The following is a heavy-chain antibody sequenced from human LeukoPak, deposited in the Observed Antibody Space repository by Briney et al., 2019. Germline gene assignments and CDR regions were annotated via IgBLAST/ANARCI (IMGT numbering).Heavy chain of an antibody. V-gene: IGHV3-7*01. Sequence: GGSLRLSCAASGSTFSSYWMSWVRQAPGKGLEWVANIKQDGSEKYYVDSVKGRFTISRDNAKNSLYLQMNSLRAEDTAVYYCARGGVVVIEDAFDIWGQGTMVTVSS. J-gene: IGHJ3*02. D-gene: IGHD3-22*01. CDR2: IKQDGSEK. CDR1: GSTFSSYW. CDR3: ARGGVVVIEDAFDI.